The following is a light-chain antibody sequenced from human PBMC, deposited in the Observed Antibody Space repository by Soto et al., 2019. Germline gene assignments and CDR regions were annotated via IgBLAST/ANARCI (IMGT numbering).Light chain of an antibody. CDR1: QSILTY. Sequence: DIQMTQSPSSLSASVGDRVTNTCRASQSILTYLNWFQQKPGKAPKLLMYAASSLQGGVPSRFSGSGSGTDFTLTIISLQPEDFATYFCQQSYTSPCTFGQGTKVEIK. CDR2: AAS. CDR3: QQSYTSPCT. V-gene: IGKV1-39*01. J-gene: IGKJ1*01.